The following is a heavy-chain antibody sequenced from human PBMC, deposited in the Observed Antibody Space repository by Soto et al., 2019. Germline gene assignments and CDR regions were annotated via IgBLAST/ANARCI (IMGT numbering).Heavy chain of an antibody. Sequence: QITLKESGPTLVKPTQTLTLTCTFSGFSISTSGVGVGWIRQPPGKALEWLAIIYWDDDERYSPSLKSRLTLTKDTSNHQVVLTITNMDPVDTATYDCAHRPPALTDNYGGQGNLVTVSS. J-gene: IGHJ4*02. CDR2: IYWDDDE. V-gene: IGHV2-5*02. D-gene: IGHD3-9*01. CDR1: GFSISTSGVG. CDR3: AHRPPALTDNY.